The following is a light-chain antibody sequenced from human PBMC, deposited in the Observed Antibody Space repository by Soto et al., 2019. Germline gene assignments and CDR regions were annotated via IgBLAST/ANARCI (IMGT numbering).Light chain of an antibody. V-gene: IGLV7-43*01. J-gene: IGLJ3*02. CDR3: LLYYGGAWV. CDR2: DTT. CDR1: TGAVTSAYY. Sequence: QAVVTQEPSLTVSPGGAVTLTCASSTGAVTSAYYPNWFQQKPGQAPRALIYDTTNKHSGTPARFSGSLLGGTAALTLSGVQPEDEAEYYCLLYYGGAWVFGGGTKLTVL.